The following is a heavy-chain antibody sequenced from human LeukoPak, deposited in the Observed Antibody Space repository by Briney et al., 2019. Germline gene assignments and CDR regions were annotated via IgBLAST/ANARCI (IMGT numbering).Heavy chain of an antibody. V-gene: IGHV4-4*07. D-gene: IGHD5-12*01. CDR2: IYSSGST. CDR3: ARTKGGYEFLLDY. J-gene: IGHJ4*02. Sequence: SETLSLTCTVSGGSISSYYWNWIRQPAGKGLESIGRIYSSGSTNYNSSLKSRVIMSVDTSKNQFSLKLSSVTAADTAVYYCARTKGGYEFLLDYWGQGTLVTVSS. CDR1: GGSISSYY.